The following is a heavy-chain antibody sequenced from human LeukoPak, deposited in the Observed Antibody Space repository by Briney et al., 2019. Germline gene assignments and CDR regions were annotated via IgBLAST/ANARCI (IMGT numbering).Heavy chain of an antibody. Sequence: GESLKISCKDSGYSFTNYWIGWVRQMPGKGLEWMGIIYPGDSDTRYSPSFQGQVTISADKSITTAYLQWSSLTASDSAMYYCARQGLSSLRFYDGVDVWGQGTTVTVSS. V-gene: IGHV5-51*01. D-gene: IGHD3-16*02. CDR3: ARQGLSSLRFYDGVDV. J-gene: IGHJ6*02. CDR1: GYSFTNYW. CDR2: IYPGDSDT.